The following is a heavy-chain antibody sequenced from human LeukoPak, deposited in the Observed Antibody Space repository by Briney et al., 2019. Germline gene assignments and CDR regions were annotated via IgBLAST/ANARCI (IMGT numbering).Heavy chain of an antibody. D-gene: IGHD3-10*01. V-gene: IGHV3-23*01. CDR1: GLIFSSYA. CDR2: ISSNGGGT. CDR3: AKHYGSGTYYNYLDY. J-gene: IGHJ4*02. Sequence: VGPLRLSCAASGLIFSSYARSWVRRAPGLWLDTVSAISSNGGGTFYADSVMGQFTISRDNSQNTLYLQMNSMRAEDTAIYYCAKHYGSGTYYNYLDYWGQGTLVTVSS.